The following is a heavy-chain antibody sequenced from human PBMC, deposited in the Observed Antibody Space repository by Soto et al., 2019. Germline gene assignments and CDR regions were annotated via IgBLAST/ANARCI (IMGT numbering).Heavy chain of an antibody. CDR1: GYTFTSYG. D-gene: IGHD3-16*01. CDR3: ARDQAKDPYVWASPGY. Sequence: GASVKVSCKASGYTFTSYGISWVRQAPGQGLEWMGWISAYNGNTNYAQKLQGRVTMTTDTSTSTAYMELRSLRSDDTAVYYCARDQAKDPYVWASPGYWGQGSLVTVSS. V-gene: IGHV1-18*04. J-gene: IGHJ4*02. CDR2: ISAYNGNT.